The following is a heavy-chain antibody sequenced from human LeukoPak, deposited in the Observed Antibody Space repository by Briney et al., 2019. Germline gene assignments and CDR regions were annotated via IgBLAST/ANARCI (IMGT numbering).Heavy chain of an antibody. J-gene: IGHJ4*02. Sequence: SETLSLTCTVSGGSISSSSYYWGWIRQPPGRGLEWIGSIYYSGSTYYNPSLKSRVTISVDTSKNQFSLKLSSVTAADTAVYYCARGDSSGYPQYYFDYWGQGTLVTVSS. D-gene: IGHD3-22*01. CDR3: ARGDSSGYPQYYFDY. CDR1: GGSISSSSYY. V-gene: IGHV4-39*07. CDR2: IYYSGST.